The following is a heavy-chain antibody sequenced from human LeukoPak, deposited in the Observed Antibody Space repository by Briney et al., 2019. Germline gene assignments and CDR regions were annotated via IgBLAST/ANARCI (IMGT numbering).Heavy chain of an antibody. CDR3: AKSRHPYNWNGGAFFDY. V-gene: IGHV3-23*01. J-gene: IGHJ4*02. Sequence: GGSLRLSCAASGFTFSNRVMIWVRLAPGKGREWVSGITASGDSTYYADSVEGRFTMSRDNSKNTLYLQMNSLRPEGTAVYYCAKSRHPYNWNGGAFFDYWGQGTLVTVSS. CDR1: GFTFSNRV. CDR2: ITASGDST. D-gene: IGHD1-20*01.